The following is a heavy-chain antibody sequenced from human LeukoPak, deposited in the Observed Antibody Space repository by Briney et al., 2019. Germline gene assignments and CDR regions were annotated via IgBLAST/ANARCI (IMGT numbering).Heavy chain of an antibody. Sequence: GGSLRLSCTASGFTFGDYAMSWFRQAPGKGLEWVGSIRSKAYGGTAEYAASVKGRFTISRDDSKSIAYLQMNSLKTEDTAVYYCTRDEIPQWLLHWGQGTLVTVSS. CDR3: TRDEIPQWLLH. J-gene: IGHJ4*02. D-gene: IGHD6-19*01. V-gene: IGHV3-49*03. CDR2: IRSKAYGGTA. CDR1: GFTFGDYA.